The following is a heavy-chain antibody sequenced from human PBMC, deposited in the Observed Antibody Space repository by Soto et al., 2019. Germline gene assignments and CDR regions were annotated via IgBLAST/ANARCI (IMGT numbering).Heavy chain of an antibody. J-gene: IGHJ5*02. Sequence: GGSLRLSCAASGFTFSNALMSWVRQAPGKGLEWVAVISYDGSNKYYADSVKGRFTISRDNSKNTLYLQMNSLRAEDTAVYYCAREYCSSTSCLNWFDPWGQGTLVTVSS. CDR3: AREYCSSTSCLNWFDP. V-gene: IGHV3-30-3*01. CDR2: ISYDGSNK. CDR1: GFTFSNAL. D-gene: IGHD2-2*01.